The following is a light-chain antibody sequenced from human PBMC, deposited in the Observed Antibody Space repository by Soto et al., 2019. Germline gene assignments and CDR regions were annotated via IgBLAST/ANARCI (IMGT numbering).Light chain of an antibody. CDR3: QQSYSTPLT. V-gene: IGKV1-39*01. Sequence: DIQMTQSPSSLSASVGDRVTISCRASQSISGHLHWYQQKPGKAPKLLIYAASSLQSGVPSRFSGSGSGTDFTLTISSLQPEDFATYYCQQSYSTPLTFGGGTKVEIK. CDR2: AAS. J-gene: IGKJ4*01. CDR1: QSISGH.